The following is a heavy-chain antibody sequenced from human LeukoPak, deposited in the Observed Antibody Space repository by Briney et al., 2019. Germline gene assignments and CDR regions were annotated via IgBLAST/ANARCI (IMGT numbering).Heavy chain of an antibody. CDR1: GFTFSSYW. Sequence: PGGSLRLSCAASGFTFSSYWMHWVRQAPGKGLVWVSRINSDGSSTSYADSVKGRFTISRDNAKNTLYLQMNSLRAEDTAVYYCARHYSSSWYENYHYYMDVWGKGTTVTVSS. D-gene: IGHD6-13*01. CDR3: ARHYSSSWYENYHYYMDV. V-gene: IGHV3-74*01. CDR2: INSDGSST. J-gene: IGHJ6*03.